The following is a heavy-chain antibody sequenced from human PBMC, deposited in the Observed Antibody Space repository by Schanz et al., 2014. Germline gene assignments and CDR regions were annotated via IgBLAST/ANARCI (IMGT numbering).Heavy chain of an antibody. J-gene: IGHJ6*02. Sequence: QVQLVESGGGVVQPGRSLRLSCVTSGFTFSGYGMHWARQAPGNGLEWVAIIWYDGSYKYYADSVKGRFTISRDTPKNTLYVQMNSLRAEDTAVYYCARDSVRYQFEYGMDVWGQGTTVTVSS. V-gene: IGHV3-33*08. CDR1: GFTFSGYG. CDR3: ARDSVRYQFEYGMDV. D-gene: IGHD3-9*01. CDR2: IWYDGSYK.